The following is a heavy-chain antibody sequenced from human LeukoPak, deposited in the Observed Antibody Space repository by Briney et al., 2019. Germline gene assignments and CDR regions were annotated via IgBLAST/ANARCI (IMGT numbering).Heavy chain of an antibody. CDR3: ARLTVATATRSLDY. D-gene: IGHD2-21*02. V-gene: IGHV3-48*02. J-gene: IGHJ4*02. CDR1: GLSITSYS. Sequence: PGGSLRLSCAASGLSITSYSMNWVRQAPGKGLEWVSHISSSSTTIDYADSVKGRFTISRDNAKNSLYLQMNSLRDEDTAVYYCARLTVATATRSLDYWGQGTLVTVSS. CDR2: ISSSSTTI.